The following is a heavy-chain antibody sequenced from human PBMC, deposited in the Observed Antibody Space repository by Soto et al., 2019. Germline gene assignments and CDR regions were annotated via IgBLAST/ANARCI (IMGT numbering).Heavy chain of an antibody. D-gene: IGHD1-26*01. CDR1: GYTFTGYY. J-gene: IGHJ6*02. Sequence: QVQLVQSGTEVKRPGDSVKVSCKASGYTFTGYYVHWVRQAPGQGLEWMGWINPNSGDTYLAQRFQGRVTMNRDTSIGTAYMELRGLTSDDTAEYYCAKGGAIVAAGTRVYIYNAMDVWGQGTTVTVS. CDR3: AKGGAIVAAGTRVYIYNAMDV. CDR2: INPNSGDT. V-gene: IGHV1-2*02.